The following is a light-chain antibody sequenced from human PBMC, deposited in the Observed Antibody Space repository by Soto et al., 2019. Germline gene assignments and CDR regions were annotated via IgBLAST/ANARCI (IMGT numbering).Light chain of an antibody. CDR2: GAS. J-gene: IGKJ5*01. CDR3: QHYDSLPIT. CDR1: QSVDNSY. V-gene: IGKV3-20*01. Sequence: EIVLTQSPGTLPLSSGERATLSCKTSQSVDNSYLAWYQHKHGQPPRLLIYGASGRATGIPDRFSGSGSGTDFTLTISRLEPEDFAVFYCQHYDSLPITFGQGTRLEN.